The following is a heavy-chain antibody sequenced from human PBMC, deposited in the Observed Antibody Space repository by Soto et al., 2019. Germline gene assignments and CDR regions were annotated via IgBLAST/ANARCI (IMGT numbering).Heavy chain of an antibody. CDR3: AKDAQWELLLRYFDY. J-gene: IGHJ4*02. V-gene: IGHV3-23*01. Sequence: EVQLLESGGGLVQPGGSLRLSCAASGFTFSSYAMSWVRQAPGKGLEWVSAISGSGGSTYYADSVKGRFTISRDNSKNTLYVQMNSLRAEDSAVYYCAKDAQWELLLRYFDYWGQGTLVTVSS. CDR2: ISGSGGST. CDR1: GFTFSSYA. D-gene: IGHD1-26*01.